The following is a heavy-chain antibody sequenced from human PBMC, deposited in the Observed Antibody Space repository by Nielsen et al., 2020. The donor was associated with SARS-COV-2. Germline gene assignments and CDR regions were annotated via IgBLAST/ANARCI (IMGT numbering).Heavy chain of an antibody. CDR3: AKGTASAYFAYHYYYMDV. D-gene: IGHD2-21*02. CDR1: GFTFSSYG. Sequence: GGSLRLSCAASGFTFSSYGMHWVRQAPGKGLEWVAVISYDGNNKYYADSVKGRFTISRDNSENTLYLQTNSLRADDAAVYYCAKGTASAYFAYHYYYMDVWGKGTTVTVSS. V-gene: IGHV3-30*18. J-gene: IGHJ6*03. CDR2: ISYDGNNK.